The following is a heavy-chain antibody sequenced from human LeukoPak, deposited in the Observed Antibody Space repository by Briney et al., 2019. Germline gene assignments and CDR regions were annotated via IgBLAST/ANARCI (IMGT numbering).Heavy chain of an antibody. CDR1: GFTFSSYS. CDR2: ISSSSSTI. J-gene: IGHJ3*02. D-gene: IGHD3-10*01. CDR3: ARDGYYYGSGSLQHAFDI. V-gene: IGHV3-48*04. Sequence: GGSLRLSCAASGFTFSSYSMNWVRQAPGKGLEWVSYISSSSSTIYYADSVRGRFTISRDNAKNSLYLQMNSLRAEDTAVYYCARDGYYYGSGSLQHAFDIWGQGTMVTVSS.